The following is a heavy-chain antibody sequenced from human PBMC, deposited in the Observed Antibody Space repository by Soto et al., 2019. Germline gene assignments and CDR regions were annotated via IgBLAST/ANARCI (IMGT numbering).Heavy chain of an antibody. CDR3: ARSFGDNAYYYGMDV. D-gene: IGHD3-16*01. CDR1: GYTFTGYY. CDR2: INPNSGGT. Sequence: ASVKVSCKASGYTFTGYYMHWVRQAPGQGLEWMGWINPNSGGTNYAQKFQGRVTMTRDTSISTAYMELSRLRSDDTAVYYCARSFGDNAYYYGMDVWGQGTTVNVSS. J-gene: IGHJ6*02. V-gene: IGHV1-2*02.